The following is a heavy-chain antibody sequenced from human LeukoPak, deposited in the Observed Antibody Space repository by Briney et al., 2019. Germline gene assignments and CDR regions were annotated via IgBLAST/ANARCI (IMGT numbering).Heavy chain of an antibody. CDR3: ARSARLMKGVVEVTALDD. J-gene: IGHJ4*02. CDR1: GFTFRSYE. Sequence: GGSLRLSCEDSGFTFRSYEMNWVRQAPGKGLEWIAYLSSSGSAFSYADSVKGRFTIARDNAKNSVYLEMNSLRANDTAVYYCARSARLMKGVVEVTALDDWGQGTLVTVSS. CDR2: LSSSGSAF. D-gene: IGHD3-3*01. V-gene: IGHV3-48*03.